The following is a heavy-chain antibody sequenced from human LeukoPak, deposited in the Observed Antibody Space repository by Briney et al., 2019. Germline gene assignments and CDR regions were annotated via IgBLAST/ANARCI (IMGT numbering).Heavy chain of an antibody. CDR1: GFTFSNFA. Sequence: PGGSLRLSCAASGFTFSNFAMHWVRQAPGKGLEWVAVISYGGSIKYYADSVKGRFTISRNNSKNPLYLQMNSLRAEDTAVYYCAREDMTTVTTRWAFDIWGQGSMVTVSS. CDR3: AREDMTTVTTRWAFDI. CDR2: ISYGGSIK. V-gene: IGHV3-30*04. D-gene: IGHD4-17*01. J-gene: IGHJ3*02.